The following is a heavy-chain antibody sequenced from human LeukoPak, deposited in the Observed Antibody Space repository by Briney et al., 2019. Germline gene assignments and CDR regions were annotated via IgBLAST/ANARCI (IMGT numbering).Heavy chain of an antibody. Sequence: KPSETLSLTCTVSGGSVSSGSYYWSWIRQPPGKGLEWIGYIYYSGSTNYNPSLKSRVTISVDTSKNQFSLKLSSVTAADTAVYYCARVAPHFYGDYSEYFQHWGQGTLVTVSS. J-gene: IGHJ1*01. CDR1: GGSVSSGSYY. D-gene: IGHD4-17*01. V-gene: IGHV4-61*01. CDR3: ARVAPHFYGDYSEYFQH. CDR2: IYYSGST.